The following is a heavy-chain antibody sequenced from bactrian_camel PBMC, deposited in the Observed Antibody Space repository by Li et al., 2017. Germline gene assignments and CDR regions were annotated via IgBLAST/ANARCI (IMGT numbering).Heavy chain of an antibody. D-gene: IGHD6*01. Sequence: HVQLVESGGRSVQAGGSLRLSCAASGYLYSSYCMGWFRQAPGKEREGVAMFTRDGTPSYADSVKGRFTISKDNAKNTLYLQMNSLKPEDTAMYYCAAARGRGIRVVLAGCSLGEDEYNYWGQGTQVTVSS. J-gene: IGHJ4*01. CDR1: GYLYSSYC. CDR3: AAARGRGIRVVLAGCSLGEDEYNY. V-gene: IGHV3S53*01. CDR2: FTRDGTP.